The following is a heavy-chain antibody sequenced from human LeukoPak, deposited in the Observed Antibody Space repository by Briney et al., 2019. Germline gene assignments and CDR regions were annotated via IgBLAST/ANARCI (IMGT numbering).Heavy chain of an antibody. V-gene: IGHV4-39*01. J-gene: IGHJ6*02. CDR1: GGSISSSSYY. D-gene: IGHD2-2*01. CDR3: ARTSTSPSDYYYYGMDV. Sequence: SETLSLTCTVSGGSISSSSYYWGWIRQPPGKGLERIGSIYYSGSTYYNPSLKSRVTISVDTSKNQFSLKLSSVTAADTAVYYCARTSTSPSDYYYYGMDVWGQGTTVTVSS. CDR2: IYYSGST.